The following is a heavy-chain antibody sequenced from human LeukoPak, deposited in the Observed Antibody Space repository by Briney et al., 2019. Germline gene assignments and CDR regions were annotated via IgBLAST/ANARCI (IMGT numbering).Heavy chain of an antibody. J-gene: IGHJ4*02. CDR3: AKEPNKYSGYDYFDY. Sequence: GGSLRLSCAASGFTVSSNYMSWVRQAPGKGLEWVSVIFSGGSTYYADSVKGRFTISRDNAKNSLYLQMNSLRVEDTALYYCAKEPNKYSGYDYFDYWGQGTLVTVSS. V-gene: IGHV3-53*05. D-gene: IGHD5-12*01. CDR2: IFSGGST. CDR1: GFTVSSNY.